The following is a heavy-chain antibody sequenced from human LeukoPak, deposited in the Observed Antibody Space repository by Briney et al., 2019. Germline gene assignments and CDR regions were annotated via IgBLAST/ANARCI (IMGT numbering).Heavy chain of an antibody. J-gene: IGHJ4*02. V-gene: IGHV4-30-4*01. CDR3: ARDGDGYNFDY. D-gene: IGHD5-24*01. CDR1: GGSISSGDYY. Sequence: PSETLSLTCTVSGGSISSGDYYWSWIRQPPGKGLEWIGYIYYSGSTYYNPSLKSRVTISVETSKNQFSLKLSSVTAADTAVYYCARDGDGYNFDYWGQGTLVTVSS. CDR2: IYYSGST.